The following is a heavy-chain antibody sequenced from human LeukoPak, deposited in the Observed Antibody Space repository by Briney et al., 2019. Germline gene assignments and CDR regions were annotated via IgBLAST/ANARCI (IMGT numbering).Heavy chain of an antibody. CDR3: ARDYCSGGSCYFP. CDR1: GFTFSSYS. V-gene: IGHV3-21*05. D-gene: IGHD2-15*01. CDR2: ISSSSSYI. J-gene: IGHJ5*02. Sequence: GGSLRLSCSASGFTFSSYSMNWVRQVPGKGLEWVSYISSSSSYIYYADSVKGRFTISRDNAKNSLYLQMNSLRAEDTAVYYCARDYCSGGSCYFPWGQGTLVTVSS.